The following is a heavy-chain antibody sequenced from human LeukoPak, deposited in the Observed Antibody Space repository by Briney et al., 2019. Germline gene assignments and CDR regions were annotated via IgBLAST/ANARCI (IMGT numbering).Heavy chain of an antibody. CDR3: ARIGHYTYYDFWSGYPHDAFDI. CDR1: GYTFTSYD. CDR2: MNPNSGNT. Sequence: GASVKVSCKASGYTFTSYDINWGRQATGQGLEWMGWMNPNSGNTGYAQKFQGRVTMTRNTSISTAYMELSSLRSEDTAVYYCARIGHYTYYDFWSGYPHDAFDIWGQGTMVTVSS. V-gene: IGHV1-8*01. J-gene: IGHJ3*02. D-gene: IGHD3-3*01.